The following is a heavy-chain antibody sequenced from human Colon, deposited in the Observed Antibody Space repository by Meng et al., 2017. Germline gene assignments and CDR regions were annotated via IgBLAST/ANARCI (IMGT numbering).Heavy chain of an antibody. CDR1: GDSISSGNHY. CDR2: FYFSGNT. V-gene: IGHV4-31*03. D-gene: IGHD3-22*01. J-gene: IGHJ5*02. Sequence: GQSRNSGPGQVKPHQTLSLTCIVSGDSISSGNHYWSWSRQHPGKGLEWIGYFYFSGNTYYNPSLKSRVTISVDTSKNQFSLNLRSVTAADTAVYYCARYYYDSSGVTYFDPWGQGTLVTVSS. CDR3: ARYYYDSSGVTYFDP.